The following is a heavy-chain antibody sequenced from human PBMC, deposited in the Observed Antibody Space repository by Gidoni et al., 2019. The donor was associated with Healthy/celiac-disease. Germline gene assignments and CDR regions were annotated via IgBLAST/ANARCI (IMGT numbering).Heavy chain of an antibody. CDR3: AKALGPYGDLYYFDY. CDR1: GFTLNSFG. Sequence: QVQLVESGGGVVQPGRSLRLSCAAPGFTLNSFGMQWVRQAPGRELDWVAIVSYDGSNKHYADSVKCRFTISRDNFKNTLYLQMNSLRTEDTAVYYCAKALGPYGDLYYFDYWGQGTLVTVSS. V-gene: IGHV3-30*18. CDR2: VSYDGSNK. D-gene: IGHD4-17*01. J-gene: IGHJ4*02.